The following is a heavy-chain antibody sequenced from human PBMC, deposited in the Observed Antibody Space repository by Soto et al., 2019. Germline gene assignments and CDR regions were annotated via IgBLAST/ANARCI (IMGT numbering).Heavy chain of an antibody. V-gene: IGHV3-30*18. CDR2: ISYDGSNK. J-gene: IGHJ4*02. Sequence: PGGSLRLSCAASGFTFSSYGMHWVRQAPGKGLEWVAVISYDGSNKYYADSVKGRFTISRDNSKNTLYLQMNSLRAEDTAVYYCAKDGQQLLSWAFDYWGQGTLVTVS. CDR3: AKDGQQLLSWAFDY. CDR1: GFTFSSYG. D-gene: IGHD6-13*01.